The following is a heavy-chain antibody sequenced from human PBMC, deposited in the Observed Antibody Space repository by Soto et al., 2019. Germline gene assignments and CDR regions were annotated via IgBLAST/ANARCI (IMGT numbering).Heavy chain of an antibody. CDR1: GFTFTRYS. V-gene: IGHV3-21*06. CDR2: ISSTTNYI. CDR3: ARESEDLTSNFDY. Sequence: PGGSLRLSCAASGFTFTRYSMNWVRQAPGKGLEWVSSISSTTNYIYYGDSMKGRFTISRDNAKNSLYLEMNSLRAKDTAVYYCARESEDLTSNFDYWGQGTLVTVSS. J-gene: IGHJ4*02.